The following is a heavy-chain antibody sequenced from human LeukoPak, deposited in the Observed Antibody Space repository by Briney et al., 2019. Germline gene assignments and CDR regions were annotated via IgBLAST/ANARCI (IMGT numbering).Heavy chain of an antibody. D-gene: IGHD4-23*01. CDR1: GGSINNYY. J-gene: IGHJ5*02. V-gene: IGHV4-59*08. CDR3: ARLRWSRTNQNNWFDP. CDR2: IYYSGST. Sequence: PSETLSLTCTVSGGSINNYYWNWIRQPPGKGLEWIGYIYYSGSTNYNPSLKSRVTISVDTSKNQFSLKLSSVTAADTAVYYCARLRWSRTNQNNWFDPWGQGTLVTVSS.